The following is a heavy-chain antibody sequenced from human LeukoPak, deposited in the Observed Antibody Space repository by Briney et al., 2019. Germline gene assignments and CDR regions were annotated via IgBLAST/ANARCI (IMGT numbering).Heavy chain of an antibody. CDR3: ARGGEAWDLLRHFDS. CDR1: GFTFSSYA. CDR2: ISHDGNGK. V-gene: IGHV3-30-3*01. Sequence: PGGPLRLSCAASGFTFSSYAMYWVRQAPGRGLEWVAVISHDGNGKNYADSVKGRFTISRVNSPNTLHLQMNSLRPDDTADYYCARGGEAWDLLRHFDSWGQGTLVAVSS. D-gene: IGHD1-26*01. J-gene: IGHJ4*02.